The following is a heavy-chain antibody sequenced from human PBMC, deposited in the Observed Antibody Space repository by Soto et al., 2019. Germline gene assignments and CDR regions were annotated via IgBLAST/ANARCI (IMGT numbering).Heavy chain of an antibody. CDR2: IYPGDSDT. V-gene: IGHV5-51*01. J-gene: IGHJ6*02. CDR3: ARHQGSGSTSFYYYGMDG. D-gene: IGHD2-2*01. CDR1: EGSFTSYW. Sequence: GVFLKIPCRVFEGSFTSYWSVLVRQLPGKGLEWMGIIYPGDSDTRYSPSFQGQVTISADKSISTAYLQWSSLKASDTAMYYCARHQGSGSTSFYYYGMDGWGQGTTVTVSS.